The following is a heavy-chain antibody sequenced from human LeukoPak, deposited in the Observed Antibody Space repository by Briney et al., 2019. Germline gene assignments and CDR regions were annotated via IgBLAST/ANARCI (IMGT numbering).Heavy chain of an antibody. CDR1: RFTFSSYG. Sequence: QSGGSLRLSCEASRFTFSSYGMHWVRQAPGKGLEWVAVIWYDGSNRYYTDSVKGRFTISRDNSKNTLYLQMNSLRAEDTAIYHCAREDILNGYFYYYGMDLWGQGTTVTVSS. V-gene: IGHV3-33*01. J-gene: IGHJ6*02. CDR3: AREDILNGYFYYYGMDL. D-gene: IGHD3-9*01. CDR2: IWYDGSNR.